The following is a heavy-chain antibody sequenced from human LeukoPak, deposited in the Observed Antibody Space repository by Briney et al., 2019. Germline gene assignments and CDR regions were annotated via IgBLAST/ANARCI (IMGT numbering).Heavy chain of an antibody. V-gene: IGHV1-8*01. D-gene: IGHD3-10*01. CDR2: MNPNSGNT. Sequence: ASVKVSCKASGYTFTSYDINWVRQATGQGLEWMGWMNPNSGNTGYAQKFQGRVTMTRNTSISTAYMELSSLRSEDTAVYYCARGEGPGSLWSRSEYYYYMDVWGKGTTVTISS. CDR3: ARGEGPGSLWSRSEYYYYMDV. J-gene: IGHJ6*03. CDR1: GYTFTSYD.